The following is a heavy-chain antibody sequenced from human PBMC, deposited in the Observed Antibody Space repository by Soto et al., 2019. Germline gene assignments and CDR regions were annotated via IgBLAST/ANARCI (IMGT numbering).Heavy chain of an antibody. Sequence: QVQLLESGGGLVKPGGSLRLSCAASVFTFSDYYMSWIRQAPGKGLEWVSYISSSSSYINYEDSVKGRFTISRDNAKNSLYLQKNSLRAEDTAVYYCARIENTDWAFDYWGQGPMVTFSS. D-gene: IGHD2-21*01. CDR1: VFTFSDYY. CDR2: ISSSSSYI. V-gene: IGHV3-11*03. CDR3: ARIENTDWAFDY. J-gene: IGHJ4*02.